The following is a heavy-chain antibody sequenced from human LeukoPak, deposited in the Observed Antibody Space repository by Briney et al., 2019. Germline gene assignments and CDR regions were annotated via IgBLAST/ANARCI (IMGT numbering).Heavy chain of an antibody. J-gene: IGHJ3*02. CDR2: ISGSGGST. D-gene: IGHD2-15*01. V-gene: IGHV3-23*01. Sequence: GGSLRLSCAASGFTFSSYGMSWVRQAPGKGLEWVSAISGSGGSTYYADSVKGRFTISRDNAKNSLYLQMNSLRAEDTAVYYCARARYCSGGSCRSRGAFDIWGQGTMVTVSS. CDR3: ARARYCSGGSCRSRGAFDI. CDR1: GFTFSSYG.